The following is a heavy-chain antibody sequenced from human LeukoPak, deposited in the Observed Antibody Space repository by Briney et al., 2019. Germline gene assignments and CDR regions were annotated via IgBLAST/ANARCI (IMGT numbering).Heavy chain of an antibody. Sequence: SETLSPTCAVYGGSFSGYYWSWIRQPPGKGLEWIGEINHSGSTNYNPSLKSRVTISVDTSKNQFSLKLSSVTAADTAVYYCARVFVGRYSMIDYWGQGTLVTVSS. D-gene: IGHD2-21*01. CDR3: ARVFVGRYSMIDY. J-gene: IGHJ4*02. CDR1: GGSFSGYY. CDR2: INHSGST. V-gene: IGHV4-34*01.